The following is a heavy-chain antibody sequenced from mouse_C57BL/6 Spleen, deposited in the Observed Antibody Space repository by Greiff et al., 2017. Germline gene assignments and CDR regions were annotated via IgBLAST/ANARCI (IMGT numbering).Heavy chain of an antibody. CDR1: GYTFTSYW. D-gene: IGHD1-1*01. V-gene: IGHV1-64*01. J-gene: IGHJ4*01. CDR2: IHPNSGST. Sequence: QVQLQQPGAELVKPGASVKLSCKASGYTFTSYWMHWVKQRPGQGLEWIGMIHPNSGSTNYNEKFKSKATLTVDKSSSTAYMQLSSLTSDDSAVYYCARGGGSSYDAMDYWGQGTSVTVSS. CDR3: ARGGGSSYDAMDY.